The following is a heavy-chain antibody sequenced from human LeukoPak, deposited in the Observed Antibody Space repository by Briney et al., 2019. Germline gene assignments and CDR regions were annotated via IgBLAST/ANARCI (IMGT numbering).Heavy chain of an antibody. V-gene: IGHV3-74*01. CDR1: GFTLTSYW. D-gene: IGHD3-22*01. Sequence: GGSLRLSCAPSGFTLTSYWTRWVRQAPGKGLVWVSRINSVGSSTSYADSVEGRFTISRDNAKNTLYLEMNSLSAEDTAVYYCARAVYDSKDYWGQGTLVTVSS. CDR2: INSVGSST. J-gene: IGHJ4*02. CDR3: ARAVYDSKDY.